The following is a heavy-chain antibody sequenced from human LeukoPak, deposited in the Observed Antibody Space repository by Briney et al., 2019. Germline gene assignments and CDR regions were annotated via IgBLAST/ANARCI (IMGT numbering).Heavy chain of an antibody. D-gene: IGHD6-25*01. CDR2: ISGHNGNT. J-gene: IGHJ6*04. CDR1: GYTFNDHG. CDR3: ARGSVNPNYFYGMDV. V-gene: IGHV1-18*04. Sequence: GASVKVSCKASGYTFNDHGISWVRQAPGHGLEWMGWISGHNGNTMYARKLQGRVSLTTDTSTNTAYMELRSLRSDDTALYYCARGSVNPNYFYGMDVWGKGTTVTVSS.